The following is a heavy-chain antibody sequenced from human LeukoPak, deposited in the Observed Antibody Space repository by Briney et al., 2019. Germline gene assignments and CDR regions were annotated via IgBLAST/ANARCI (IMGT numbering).Heavy chain of an antibody. CDR2: IYPGDSDI. D-gene: IGHD3-22*01. J-gene: IGHJ4*02. CDR3: ARQGRYYYDSSGPFDY. CDR1: GYSFTSYW. Sequence: GESLKISCKNSGYSFTSYWIGWVRQMPGKGLEWMGIIYPGDSDIRYSPSFQGQATISADKSISTAYLQWSSLKASDTAMYYCARQGRYYYDSSGPFDYWGQGTLVTVSA. V-gene: IGHV5-51*01.